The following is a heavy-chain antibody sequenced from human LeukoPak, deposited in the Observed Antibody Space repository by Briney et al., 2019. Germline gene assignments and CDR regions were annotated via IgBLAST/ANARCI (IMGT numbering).Heavy chain of an antibody. Sequence: PGGSLRLSCAASGFTFSSYAMGWVRQAPGKGLEWVSAISGSGGSTYYADSVKGRFTISRDNSKNTLYLQMNSLRAEDTAVYYCAKVHYEFWSGYYDVWGQRTLVTVSS. D-gene: IGHD3-3*01. CDR1: GFTFSSYA. J-gene: IGHJ4*02. CDR2: ISGSGGST. V-gene: IGHV3-23*01. CDR3: AKVHYEFWSGYYDV.